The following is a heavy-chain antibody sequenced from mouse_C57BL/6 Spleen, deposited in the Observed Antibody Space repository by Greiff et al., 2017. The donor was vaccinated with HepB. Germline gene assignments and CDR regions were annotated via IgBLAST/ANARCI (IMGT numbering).Heavy chain of an antibody. Sequence: DVHLVESGGDLVKPGGSLKLSCAASGFTFSSYGMSWVRQTPDKRLEWVATISSGGSYTYYPDSVKGRFTISRDNAKNTLYLQMSSLKSEDTAMYYCASVYYDYDSPYAMDYWGQGTSVTVSS. CDR3: ASVYYDYDSPYAMDY. D-gene: IGHD2-4*01. J-gene: IGHJ4*01. V-gene: IGHV5-6*01. CDR2: ISSGGSYT. CDR1: GFTFSSYG.